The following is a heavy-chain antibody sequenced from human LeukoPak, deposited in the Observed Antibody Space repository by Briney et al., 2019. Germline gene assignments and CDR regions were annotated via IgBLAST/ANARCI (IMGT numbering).Heavy chain of an antibody. CDR2: INHSGST. CDR1: DGSFSGYY. D-gene: IGHD6-19*01. Sequence: SETLSLTCAVYDGSFSGYYWSWIRQPPGKGLEWIGEINHSGSTNYNPSLKSRVTISVDTSKNQFSLKLSSATAADTAVYYCARGRLVGGAYFDYWGQGTLVTVSS. V-gene: IGHV4-34*01. CDR3: ARGRLVGGAYFDY. J-gene: IGHJ4*02.